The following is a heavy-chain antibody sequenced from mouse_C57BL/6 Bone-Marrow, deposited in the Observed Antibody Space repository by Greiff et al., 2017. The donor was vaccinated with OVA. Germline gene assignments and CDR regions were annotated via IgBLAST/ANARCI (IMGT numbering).Heavy chain of an antibody. CDR2: IYPGGGYT. J-gene: IGHJ2*01. D-gene: IGHD1-1*01. CDR1: GYTFTNYW. Sequence: VQLQQSGAELVRPGTSVKMSCKASGYTFTNYWIGWAKQRPGHGLEWIGDIYPGGGYTNYNEKFKGKATLTADKSSSTAYMQFSSLTSEDSAIYYCARRFITTYCDDWGQGTTLTVSS. V-gene: IGHV1-63*01. CDR3: ARRFITTYCDD.